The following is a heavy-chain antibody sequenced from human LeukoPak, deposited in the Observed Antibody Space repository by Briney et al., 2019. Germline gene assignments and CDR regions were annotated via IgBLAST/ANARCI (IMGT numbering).Heavy chain of an antibody. Sequence: SETLSLTCTVSGGSISSYYWSWIRQPPGKGLEWIGYIYYSGSTNYNPSLKSRVTISVDTSKNQFSLKLSSVTAADTAVYYCARHSVKYYYGMDVWGQGTTVTVSS. CDR2: IYYSGST. CDR1: GGSISSYY. D-gene: IGHD3-10*01. CDR3: ARHSVKYYYGMDV. V-gene: IGHV4-59*08. J-gene: IGHJ6*02.